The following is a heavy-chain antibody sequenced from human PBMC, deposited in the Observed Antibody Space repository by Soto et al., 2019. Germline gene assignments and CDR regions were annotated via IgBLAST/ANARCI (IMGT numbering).Heavy chain of an antibody. V-gene: IGHV1-69*13. D-gene: IGHD2-2*02. CDR1: RGTFISYA. CDR3: ARGVVPAAIADAFDI. Sequence: SVKVSFKASRGTFISYAISWVREAPGQGLEWMGGIIPIFGTANYAQKFQGRVTITADESTSTAYMELSSLRSEDTAVYYCARGVVPAAIADAFDIWGQGTMVTVSS. J-gene: IGHJ3*02. CDR2: IIPIFGTA.